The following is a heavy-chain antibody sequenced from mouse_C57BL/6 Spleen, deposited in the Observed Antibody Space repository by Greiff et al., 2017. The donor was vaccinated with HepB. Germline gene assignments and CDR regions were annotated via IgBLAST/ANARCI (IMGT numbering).Heavy chain of an antibody. V-gene: IGHV1-72*01. CDR2: IDPNSGGT. J-gene: IGHJ2*01. D-gene: IGHD1-1*01. CDR3: ARFYYGSSDYFDY. Sequence: QVHVKQPGAELVKPGASVKLSCKASGYTFTSYWMHWVKQRPGRGLEWIGRIDPNSGGTKYNEKFKSKATLTVDKPSSTAYMQLSSLTSEDSAVYYCARFYYGSSDYFDYWGQGTTLTVSS. CDR1: GYTFTSYW.